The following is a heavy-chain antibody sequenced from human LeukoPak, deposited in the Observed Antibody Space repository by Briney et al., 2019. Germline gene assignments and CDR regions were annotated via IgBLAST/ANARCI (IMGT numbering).Heavy chain of an antibody. J-gene: IGHJ6*02. CDR1: GYSISSGYY. Sequence: SETLSLTCTVSGYSISSGYYRGRIRQPPGKGLEWIGSIYHSGSTYYNPSLKSRVTISVDTSKNQFSLKLSSVTAADTAVYYCARASHRSHDTIYGMDVWGQGTTVIVSS. D-gene: IGHD3-9*01. V-gene: IGHV4-38-2*02. CDR3: ARASHRSHDTIYGMDV. CDR2: IYHSGST.